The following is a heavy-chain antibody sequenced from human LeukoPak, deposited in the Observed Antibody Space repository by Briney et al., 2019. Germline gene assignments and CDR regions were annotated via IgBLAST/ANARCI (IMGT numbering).Heavy chain of an antibody. Sequence: PSETLSLTCTVSGYSINNNYYWDWIRQPPGKGLDWIASIYHSGKAYYNPSLKSRVTISVDTSKNQFSLKLSSVTAADTAVYYCARVGRGAAFDYWGQGTLVTVSS. V-gene: IGHV4-38-2*02. CDR1: GYSINNNYY. D-gene: IGHD1-26*01. CDR2: IYHSGKA. CDR3: ARVGRGAAFDY. J-gene: IGHJ4*02.